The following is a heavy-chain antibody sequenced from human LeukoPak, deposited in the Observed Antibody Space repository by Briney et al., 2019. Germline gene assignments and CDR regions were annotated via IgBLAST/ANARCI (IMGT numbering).Heavy chain of an antibody. Sequence: GGSLRLSCAASGFTFSSYSMNWVRQAPGKGLEWVSSISSSSSYIYYADSVKGRFTISRDNAKNSLYLQMNSLRAEDTAVYYCARDSFLGSIAARPDYYYMDVWGKGTTVTVSS. CDR1: GFTFSSYS. D-gene: IGHD6-6*01. J-gene: IGHJ6*03. V-gene: IGHV3-21*01. CDR2: ISSSSSYI. CDR3: ARDSFLGSIAARPDYYYMDV.